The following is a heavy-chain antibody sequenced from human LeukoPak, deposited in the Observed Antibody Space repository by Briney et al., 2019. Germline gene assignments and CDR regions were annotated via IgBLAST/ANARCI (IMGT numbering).Heavy chain of an antibody. CDR2: INHSGST. CDR1: GGSFSGYY. Sequence: SETLSLTCAVYGGSFSGYYWSWIRQPPGKGLEWIGEINHSGSTNYNPSLKSRVTISVGTSKNQFSLKLSSVTAADTAVYYCARAILWFSLNHYYYMDVWGKGTTVTVSS. J-gene: IGHJ6*03. V-gene: IGHV4-34*01. CDR3: ARAILWFSLNHYYYMDV. D-gene: IGHD3-10*01.